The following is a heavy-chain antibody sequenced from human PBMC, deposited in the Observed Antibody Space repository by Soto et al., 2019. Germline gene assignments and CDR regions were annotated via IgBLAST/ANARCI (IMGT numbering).Heavy chain of an antibody. Sequence: LRLSCAASGFTFSNSWMSWVRQAPGKGLEWVANIKEDGSEKDYVDPVKGRFTITRDNAKNSLYLQMNNLRAEDTAVYFCTRKRFGMDVWGQGTTVTVSS. J-gene: IGHJ6*02. V-gene: IGHV3-7*03. CDR3: TRKRFGMDV. CDR2: IKEDGSEK. CDR1: GFTFSNSW.